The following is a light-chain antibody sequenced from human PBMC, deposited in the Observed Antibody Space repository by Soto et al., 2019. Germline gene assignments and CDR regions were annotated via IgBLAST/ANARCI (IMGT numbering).Light chain of an antibody. CDR2: DAS. CDR3: QQYNYWPLT. J-gene: IGKJ4*01. CDR1: QSVDTD. Sequence: EIVMTQSPATLSVSPGDRATLSCRASQSVDTDLAWYQQKPGQPPRLLIYDASTRATGIPARFSGSQSGTEFTLTISRLLSEDFAVYSCQQYNYWPLTFGGGTKVEIK. V-gene: IGKV3D-15*01.